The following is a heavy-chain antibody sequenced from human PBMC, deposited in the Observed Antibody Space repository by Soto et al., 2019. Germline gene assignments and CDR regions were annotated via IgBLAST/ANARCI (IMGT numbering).Heavy chain of an antibody. J-gene: IGHJ5*02. V-gene: IGHV4-30-2*01. Sequence: SETLSLTCAVSGGSISSGGYSWSWIRQPPGKGLEWIGYIYHSGSTYYNPSLKSRVTISVDRSKNQFSLKLSSVTAAVTAVYYCARGGLFYYDSSGYYERRWFDPWGQGTLVTVSS. CDR3: ARGGLFYYDSSGYYERRWFDP. CDR2: IYHSGST. CDR1: GGSISSGGYS. D-gene: IGHD3-22*01.